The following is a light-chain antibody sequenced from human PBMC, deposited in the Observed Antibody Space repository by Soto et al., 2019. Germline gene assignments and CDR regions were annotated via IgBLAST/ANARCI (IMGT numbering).Light chain of an antibody. V-gene: IGLV1-40*01. J-gene: IGLJ3*02. CDR2: GNS. Sequence: QSVLTQPPSVSGAPGQRVTISCTGSSSNIGAGYDVHWYQQIPGTAPKLLIYGNSNRPSGVPDRFSGSKSGTSASLAMTGLQAEDEADYYCQSYDSSLSGSVFGGGTKVTVL. CDR3: QSYDSSLSGSV. CDR1: SSNIGAGYD.